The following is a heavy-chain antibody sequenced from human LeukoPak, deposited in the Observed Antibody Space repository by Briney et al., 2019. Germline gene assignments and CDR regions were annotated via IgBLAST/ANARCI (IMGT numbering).Heavy chain of an antibody. D-gene: IGHD4-17*01. Sequence: SVKVSCKASGGTFSSYAISWVRQAPGQGLEWMGGIIPIFGTANYAQKFQGRVTITTDESTSTAYMELSSLRSEDTAVYYCARDWEAAGGDYWFDPWGQGTLVTVSS. V-gene: IGHV1-69*05. CDR3: ARDWEAAGGDYWFDP. CDR1: GGTFSSYA. CDR2: IIPIFGTA. J-gene: IGHJ5*02.